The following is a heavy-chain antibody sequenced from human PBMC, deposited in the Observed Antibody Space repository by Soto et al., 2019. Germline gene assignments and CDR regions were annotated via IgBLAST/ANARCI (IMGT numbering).Heavy chain of an antibody. CDR2: INHSGST. V-gene: IGHV4-34*01. D-gene: IGHD2-8*01. CDR3: ARRFCTNGVCYGLDDC. Sequence: SETLSLTCAVYGGSFSGYYWSWTRQPPGKGLEWIGEINHSGSTNYNPSLKSRVTISVDTSKNQFSLKLSSVTAAGTAVYYCARRFCTNGVCYGLDDCWGQGTLVTVSS. J-gene: IGHJ4*02. CDR1: GGSFSGYY.